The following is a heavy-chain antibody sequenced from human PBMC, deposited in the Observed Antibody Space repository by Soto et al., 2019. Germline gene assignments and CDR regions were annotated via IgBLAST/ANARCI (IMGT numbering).Heavy chain of an antibody. Sequence: EVQFLESGGGSVQPGGSLRLSCAASGFTFSSCAMIWVRQAPGKGLEWVSSISGGGGSTNYADSVKGRFTISRDKSKNTLYLQMNSPRVDDTAVYYCAKGRYSSGWNYFDYWGQGTLVTVSS. J-gene: IGHJ4*02. CDR1: GFTFSSCA. V-gene: IGHV3-23*01. CDR2: ISGGGGST. D-gene: IGHD6-19*01. CDR3: AKGRYSSGWNYFDY.